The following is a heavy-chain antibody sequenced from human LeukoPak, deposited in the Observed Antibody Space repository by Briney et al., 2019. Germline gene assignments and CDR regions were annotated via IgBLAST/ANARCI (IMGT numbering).Heavy chain of an antibody. Sequence: SETLSLTCTVSGGSISSYYRSWIRQPPGEGLEWIGYIYYSGSTNYNPSLKSRVTISVDTSKNQFSLKLSSVTAADTAVYYCARGTGTPFDYWGQGTLVTVSS. J-gene: IGHJ4*02. CDR2: IYYSGST. D-gene: IGHD1-1*01. CDR1: GGSISSYY. V-gene: IGHV4-59*01. CDR3: ARGTGTPFDY.